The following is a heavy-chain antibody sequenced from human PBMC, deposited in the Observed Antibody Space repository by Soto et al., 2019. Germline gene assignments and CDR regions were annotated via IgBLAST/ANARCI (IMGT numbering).Heavy chain of an antibody. Sequence: GESLKISCKGSGYSFTSYWIGWVRQMPGKGLEWMGIIYPGDSDTRYSPSFQGQVTISADKSISTAYLQWSSLKASDTAMYYCARRGKDDYGDYYFDYWGQGTLVTVSS. D-gene: IGHD4-17*01. V-gene: IGHV5-51*01. CDR3: ARRGKDDYGDYYFDY. J-gene: IGHJ4*02. CDR1: GYSFTSYW. CDR2: IYPGDSDT.